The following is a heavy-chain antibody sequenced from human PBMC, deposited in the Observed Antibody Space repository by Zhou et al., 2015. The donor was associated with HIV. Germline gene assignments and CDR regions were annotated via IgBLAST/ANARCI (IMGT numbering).Heavy chain of an antibody. Sequence: QVQLVESGGGLVKPRGSLRLSCVASGFTFSDNYMTWIRQAPGKGLEWISHISSTGSTIYYADSVKGRFTISRDNAKNSLYLQMNSLRAEDTAVYYCARVDDSSGYSLSYFDYWGQGTLVTVSS. V-gene: IGHV3-11*04. CDR3: ARVDDSSGYSLSYFDY. D-gene: IGHD3-22*01. J-gene: IGHJ4*02. CDR1: GFTFSDNY. CDR2: ISSTGSTI.